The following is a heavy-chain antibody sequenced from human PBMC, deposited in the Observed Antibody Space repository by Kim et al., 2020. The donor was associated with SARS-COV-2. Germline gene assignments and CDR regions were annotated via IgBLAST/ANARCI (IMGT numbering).Heavy chain of an antibody. Sequence: GRSLRLSCAASGFTFDDYAIQWVRQVPGKGLEWVSLISRDGGEIKYADSVKGRFTISRDNSKKSVYLQMNSLRSEDTALYYCVRGQQWLIKNWGQGTQVTV. V-gene: IGHV3-43*02. CDR2: ISRDGGEI. CDR3: VRGQQWLIKN. D-gene: IGHD6-19*01. CDR1: GFTFDDYA. J-gene: IGHJ4*02.